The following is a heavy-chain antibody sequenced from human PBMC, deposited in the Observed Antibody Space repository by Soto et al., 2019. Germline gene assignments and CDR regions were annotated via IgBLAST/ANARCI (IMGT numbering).Heavy chain of an antibody. CDR1: GYMFNTYG. J-gene: IGHJ4*02. V-gene: IGHV1-18*01. D-gene: IGHD3-10*01. CDR3: ARTYGSGDYFLPFEY. Sequence: QVPLLQSGAEVKKPGASVKVSCKASGYMFNTYGITWVRQAPGPGLEWMGWISVYNGNIDYAQKFEGRVTMTIDTSTSTAYMELKSLTSDDTAVYYCARTYGSGDYFLPFEYWGQGTPVSVSS. CDR2: ISVYNGNI.